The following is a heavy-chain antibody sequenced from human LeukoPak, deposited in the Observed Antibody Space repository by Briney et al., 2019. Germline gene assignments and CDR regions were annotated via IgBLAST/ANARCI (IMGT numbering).Heavy chain of an antibody. CDR2: IYPGDSDT. J-gene: IGHJ3*02. CDR1: GYSFTSYW. Sequence: GESLKISCKGSGYSFTSYWIGWVRQMPGKGLEWMGIIYPGDSDTRYSPSFQGQVTISADKSINTACLQWSSLKASDTAIFYCARRRDYSDYSDAFDIWGRGTMVTVSS. CDR3: ARRRDYSDYSDAFDI. V-gene: IGHV5-51*01. D-gene: IGHD4-11*01.